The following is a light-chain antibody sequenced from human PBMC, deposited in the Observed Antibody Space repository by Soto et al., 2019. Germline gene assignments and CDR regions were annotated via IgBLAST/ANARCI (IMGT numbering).Light chain of an antibody. CDR2: GAS. Sequence: EIVITQSPATLSVSPLEIATLSCRASQSVSSNLAWYQQKPGQAPRLLIYGASTRATGIPARVSGSGSGTEFTLTISSLQSEDFAVYYCQQYNNWPPITFGQGTRLEIK. V-gene: IGKV3-15*01. J-gene: IGKJ5*01. CDR3: QQYNNWPPIT. CDR1: QSVSSN.